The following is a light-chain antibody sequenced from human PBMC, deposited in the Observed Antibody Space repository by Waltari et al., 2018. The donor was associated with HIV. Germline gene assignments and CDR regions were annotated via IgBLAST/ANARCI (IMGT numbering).Light chain of an antibody. V-gene: IGLV1-51*01. J-gene: IGLJ2*01. CDR1: SSNIANNY. CDR2: DNN. Sequence: QSVLTQPPAVSAAPGQTVTISCSGSSSNIANNYVSWYQQLPGTAPKLLIYDNNRRSSGIPDRFSRSKSGTSATLAIAGLQTGDEADYYCGTWDTSLSAGVFGGGTKVTVL. CDR3: GTWDTSLSAGV.